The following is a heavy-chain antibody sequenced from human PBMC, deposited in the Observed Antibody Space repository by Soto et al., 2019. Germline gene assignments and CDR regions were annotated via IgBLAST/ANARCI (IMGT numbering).Heavy chain of an antibody. D-gene: IGHD3-10*01. CDR3: ARASLTSSVYYFYYGMDV. Sequence: QVQLVQSGAVVRKPGASVKVSCTASGYTFTSYDLNWVRQTTGQGLEWMGWMNPNTGSTGFAQKFQGRLTMTRDTSKCTAYMELRSLASEDTALYYCARASLTSSVYYFYYGMDVWGQGTAVAVSS. CDR1: GYTFTSYD. J-gene: IGHJ6*02. CDR2: MNPNTGST. V-gene: IGHV1-8*02.